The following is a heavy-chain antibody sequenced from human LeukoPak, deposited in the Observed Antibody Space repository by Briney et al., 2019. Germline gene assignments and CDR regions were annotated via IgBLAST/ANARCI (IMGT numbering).Heavy chain of an antibody. D-gene: IGHD6-19*01. CDR2: ISAYNGNT. J-gene: IGHJ4*02. CDR3: ARDMGIAVAGTQDY. CDR1: GYTFTSYG. V-gene: IGHV1-18*01. Sequence: ASVKVSCKASGYTFTSYGISWVRQAPGQGLEWMGWISAYNGNTNYAQKLQGRVTMTTGTSTSTAYMELRSLRSDDTAVYYCARDMGIAVAGTQDYWGQGTLVTVSS.